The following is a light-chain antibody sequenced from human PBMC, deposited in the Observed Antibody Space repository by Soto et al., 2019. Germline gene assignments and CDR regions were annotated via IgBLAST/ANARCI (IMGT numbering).Light chain of an antibody. V-gene: IGLV2-23*02. CDR2: EVI. Sequence: QSALTQPASVSGSPGQSITISCTGSSSDVGTHNLVSWYQHHPGKAPKLMISEVIKRPSGVSNRFSGSKSGNTASLTISGLQAEDEADYYCCSYAGSSIFVFGGGTKLTVL. CDR3: CSYAGSSIFV. CDR1: SSDVGTHNL. J-gene: IGLJ2*01.